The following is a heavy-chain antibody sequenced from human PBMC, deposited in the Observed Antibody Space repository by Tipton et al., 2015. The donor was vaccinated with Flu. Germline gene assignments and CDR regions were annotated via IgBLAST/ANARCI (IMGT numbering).Heavy chain of an antibody. D-gene: IGHD1-26*01. CDR1: GFNFSVHY. CDR2: IRTKVYAYTT. V-gene: IGHV3-72*01. CDR3: ARDLGVGANKDAFDL. Sequence: SLRLSCEASGFNFSVHYMDWVRQAPGKGLEWVGRIRTKVYAYTTQYAASVQGRFTISRDDSKNSMFLHMNSLEIDDTAVYFCARDLGVGANKDAFDLWSLGTKVTVSS. J-gene: IGHJ3*01.